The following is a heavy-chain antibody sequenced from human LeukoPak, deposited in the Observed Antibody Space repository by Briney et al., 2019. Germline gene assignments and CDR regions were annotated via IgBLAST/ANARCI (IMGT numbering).Heavy chain of an antibody. CDR1: GFTFSSYW. D-gene: IGHD1-26*01. Sequence: GGSLRLSCAASGFTFSSYWMSWVRQAPGKGLEWVANIKQDGSEKYYVDSVKGRFTISRDNAKNSLYLQMNSLRAEDTAVYYCASPMGATPWDAFDIWGQGTMVTVSS. CDR2: IKQDGSEK. V-gene: IGHV3-7*01. J-gene: IGHJ3*02. CDR3: ASPMGATPWDAFDI.